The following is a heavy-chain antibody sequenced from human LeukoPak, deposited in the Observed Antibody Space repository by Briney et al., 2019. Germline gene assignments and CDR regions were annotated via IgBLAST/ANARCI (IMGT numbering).Heavy chain of an antibody. CDR3: ARGGSRMTTFFDY. V-gene: IGHV1-3*04. CDR1: GYTLTSYA. CDR2: INTSNGNT. D-gene: IGHD4-11*01. Sequence: ASVKVSCKASGYTLTSYAIHWVRQAPGQRPEWMGWINTSNGNTKYSQKFQGRVTITRDTSANTAYMELSSLRFEDTAVYYCARGGSRMTTFFDYWGQGTLVTVSS. J-gene: IGHJ4*02.